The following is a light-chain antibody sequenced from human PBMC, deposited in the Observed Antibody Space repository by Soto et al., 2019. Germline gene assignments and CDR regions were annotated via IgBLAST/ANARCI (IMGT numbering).Light chain of an antibody. CDR3: QHRGT. Sequence: DIQMTQSPSSLSASVGDRVTITCRASQSISSYLNWYQQKPGKAPKLLIYAASSLQSGVPSRFSGSGSRTDFTLTISSLQPEDFATYYCQHRGTFGQGTKLEIK. CDR1: QSISSY. J-gene: IGKJ2*01. CDR2: AAS. V-gene: IGKV1-39*01.